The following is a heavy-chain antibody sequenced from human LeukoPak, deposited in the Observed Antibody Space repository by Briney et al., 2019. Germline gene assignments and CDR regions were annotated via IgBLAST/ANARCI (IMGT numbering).Heavy chain of an antibody. Sequence: GASVKVSCKASGYTFTDYYMHWVRQAPGQGLEWMGWINPNSGGTKYAQKFQGRVTMTRDTSISTAYMELRRLRSDDTAVYYCARGRLAYCGGDCYRPFDYWGQGTLVTVSS. CDR1: GYTFTDYY. CDR2: INPNSGGT. D-gene: IGHD2-21*02. V-gene: IGHV1-2*02. J-gene: IGHJ4*02. CDR3: ARGRLAYCGGDCYRPFDY.